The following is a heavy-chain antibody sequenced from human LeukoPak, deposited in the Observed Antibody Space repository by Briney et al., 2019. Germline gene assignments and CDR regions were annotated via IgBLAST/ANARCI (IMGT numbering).Heavy chain of an antibody. CDR2: INPNSGGT. Sequence: GASVKVSGKASGYTFTGYYMHWVRQAPGQGLEWMGWINPNSGGTNYAQKFQGRVTMTRDTSISTAYMELSRLRSDDTAVYYCARDGRSGYYYYYYYMDVWGKGTTVTVSS. V-gene: IGHV1-2*02. J-gene: IGHJ6*03. CDR3: ARDGRSGYYYYYYYMDV. CDR1: GYTFTGYY. D-gene: IGHD5-18*01.